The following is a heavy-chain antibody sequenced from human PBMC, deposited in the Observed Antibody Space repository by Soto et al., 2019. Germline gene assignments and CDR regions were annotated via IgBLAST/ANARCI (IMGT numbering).Heavy chain of an antibody. J-gene: IGHJ4*02. CDR2: ISSGSGSI. CDR3: ARAGATSSPDF. CDR1: GFTFSTYS. V-gene: IGHV3-48*01. D-gene: IGHD6-25*01. Sequence: EVQLVESGGGLVQPGGSLRLSCAASGFTFSTYSMKWVRQAPGKGLEWVSYISSGSGSIYYADSVKGRFTISRDNAKNSLYLQMNSLRAEDTAVYYCARAGATSSPDFWGQGNLVTVSS.